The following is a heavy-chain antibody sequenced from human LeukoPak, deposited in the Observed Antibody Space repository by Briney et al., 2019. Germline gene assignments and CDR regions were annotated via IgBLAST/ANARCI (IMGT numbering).Heavy chain of an antibody. Sequence: ASVKVSCKASGYTFTGNYMHWVRQAPGQGLEWMGWINPNSGGTNYAQKLQGRVTMTTDTSTSTAYMERRSLRSDNTAVYYCARDYYDSSGYPNWGQGTLVTVSS. V-gene: IGHV1-2*02. CDR1: GYTFTGNY. D-gene: IGHD3-22*01. J-gene: IGHJ4*02. CDR2: INPNSGGT. CDR3: ARDYYDSSGYPN.